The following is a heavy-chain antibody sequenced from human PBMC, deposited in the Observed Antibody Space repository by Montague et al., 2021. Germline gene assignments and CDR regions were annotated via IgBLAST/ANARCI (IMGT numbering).Heavy chain of an antibody. CDR3: ARSIYCRGGSCYSGFDP. CDR2: IYYNGTT. J-gene: IGHJ5*02. V-gene: IGHV4-39*01. CDR1: GGSISSASYY. D-gene: IGHD2-15*01. Sequence: SETLSLTCTVSGGSISSASYYWGWIRQPPGKGPEFFGVIYYNGTTYHNPSLKSPVTVSMDTSQNQFSLKLSSVTAADTAVYYCARSIYCRGGSCYSGFDPWGQGTLVTASS.